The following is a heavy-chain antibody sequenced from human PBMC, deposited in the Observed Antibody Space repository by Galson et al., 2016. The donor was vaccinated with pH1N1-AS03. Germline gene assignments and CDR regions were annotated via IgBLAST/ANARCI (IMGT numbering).Heavy chain of an antibody. CDR1: GGTFSSYS. Sequence: SVKVSCKASGGTFSSYSTNWVRQVPGQSLEWIGGLIPVLGINNKGQNFQGRVSITADTSTSIAYMELSSLRPDDTAIYYCVTAVDANGPDVWGQGTLVTVSS. D-gene: IGHD2-8*01. V-gene: IGHV1-69*10. CDR2: LIPVLGIN. J-gene: IGHJ4*02. CDR3: VTAVDANGPDV.